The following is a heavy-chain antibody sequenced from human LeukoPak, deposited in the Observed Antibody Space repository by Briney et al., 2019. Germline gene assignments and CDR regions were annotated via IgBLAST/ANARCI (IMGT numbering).Heavy chain of an antibody. CDR2: INHSGST. Sequence: SETLSLTCAVYGGSFSGYYWSWIRQPPGKGLEWIGEINHSGSTNYNPSLKSRVTISVDTSKNQFSLKLSSVTAADTAVYYCAREVSTNPHFDYWGQGTLVTVSS. V-gene: IGHV4-34*01. CDR3: AREVSTNPHFDY. CDR1: GGSFSGYY. J-gene: IGHJ4*02. D-gene: IGHD5/OR15-5a*01.